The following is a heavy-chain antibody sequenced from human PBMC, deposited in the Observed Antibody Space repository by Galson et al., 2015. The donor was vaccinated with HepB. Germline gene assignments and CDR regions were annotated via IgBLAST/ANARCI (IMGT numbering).Heavy chain of an antibody. CDR3: AREDWKLDY. CDR2: ISGSAGDI. Sequence: SLRLSCAASGFTFSSYAMNWVRQAPGRGLEWVSRISGSAGDIDYADSVKGRFTISRDNSKNTLYLQMNSLRAEDTAVYYCAREDWKLDYWGQGTLVTVSS. J-gene: IGHJ4*02. D-gene: IGHD1-1*01. CDR1: GFTFSSYA. V-gene: IGHV3-23*01.